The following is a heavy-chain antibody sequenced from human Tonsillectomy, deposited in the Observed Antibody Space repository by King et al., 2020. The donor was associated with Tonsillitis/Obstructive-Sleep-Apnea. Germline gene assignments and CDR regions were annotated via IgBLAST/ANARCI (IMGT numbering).Heavy chain of an antibody. J-gene: IGHJ6*03. CDR3: AAGGDYNILTGYRNYYMAV. CDR2: IVLGSGNT. V-gene: IGHV1-58*01. D-gene: IGHD3-9*01. Sequence: QLVESGPEVKKPGTSVKVSCTASGFTFTSSAVQWVRQARGQRLEWIGWIVLGSGNTNYAQKFQERVTITRDMSTSTAYMELSSLRSEDTAVYYCAAGGDYNILTGYRNYYMAVWGKGTTVTVSS. CDR1: GFTFTSSA.